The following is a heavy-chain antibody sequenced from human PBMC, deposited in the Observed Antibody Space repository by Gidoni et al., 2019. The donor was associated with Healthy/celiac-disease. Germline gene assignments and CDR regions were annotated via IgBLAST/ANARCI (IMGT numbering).Heavy chain of an antibody. D-gene: IGHD6-6*01. CDR2: IYPVDSDT. J-gene: IGHJ6*02. CDR1: GYSFTSYW. V-gene: IGHV5-51*01. CDR3: ARDSSASQSRYGMDV. Sequence: EVQLVQSGAEVKTPGESLKISCKGSGYSFTSYWIGWVRQMPGKGLEWMGIIYPVDSDTRYSPSFQGQVTISADKSISTAYLQWISLKASDTAMYYCARDSSASQSRYGMDVWGQGTTGTVSS.